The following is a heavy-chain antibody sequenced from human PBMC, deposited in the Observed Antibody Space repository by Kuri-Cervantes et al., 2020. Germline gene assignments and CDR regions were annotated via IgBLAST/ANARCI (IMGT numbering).Heavy chain of an antibody. CDR2: INPNSGGT. CDR1: GYTFTGYY. Sequence: ASVKVSCKASGYTFTGYYMHWVRQAPGQGLEWMGWINPNSGGTNYAQKFQGRVTMTRDTSISTAYMELSRLRSDDTAVYYCARDLKEGHRYYYDSSGYYAFDIWGQGTMVTVSS. J-gene: IGHJ3*02. D-gene: IGHD3-22*01. V-gene: IGHV1-2*02. CDR3: ARDLKEGHRYYYDSSGYYAFDI.